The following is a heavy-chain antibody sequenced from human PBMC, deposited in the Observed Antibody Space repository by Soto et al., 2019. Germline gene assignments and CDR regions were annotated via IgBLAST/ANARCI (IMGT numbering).Heavy chain of an antibody. V-gene: IGHV4-31*03. D-gene: IGHD2-21*02. J-gene: IGHJ3*02. Sequence: QVQLQESGPGLVKPSQTLSLTCTVSGGSISSGGYYWSWIRQHPGKGLEWIGYIYYSGSTYYNPSLKSRVTISFDTSKNHFSLKLSSLPAADTAVYYCAIVYPYCGGDCPPSSFDICGQVTIVTVSS. CDR3: AIVYPYCGGDCPPSSFDI. CDR1: GGSISSGGYY. CDR2: IYYSGST.